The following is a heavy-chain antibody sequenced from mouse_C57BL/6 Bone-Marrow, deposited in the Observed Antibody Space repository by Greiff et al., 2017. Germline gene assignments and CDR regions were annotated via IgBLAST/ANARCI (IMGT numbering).Heavy chain of an antibody. CDR1: GYAFTNYL. V-gene: IGHV1-54*01. CDR2: INPGSGGT. CDR3: ARGAGGGYFAY. D-gene: IGHD2-2*01. J-gene: IGHJ3*01. Sequence: VQLQQSGAELVRPGTSVKVSCKASGYAFTNYLIEWVKQRPGQGLEWIGVINPGSGGTNYNEKFKGKATLTADKSSSTAYMQLSSLTSEDSAVYFCARGAGGGYFAYWGQGTLVTVSA.